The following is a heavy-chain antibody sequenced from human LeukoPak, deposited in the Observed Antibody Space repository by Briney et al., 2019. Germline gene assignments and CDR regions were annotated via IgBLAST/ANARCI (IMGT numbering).Heavy chain of an antibody. CDR2: ISSSGSTI. J-gene: IGHJ3*02. Sequence: PGGSLRLSCAASGFTFSDYYMSWIRQAPGKGLEWVSYISSSGSTIYHADSVKGRFTISRDNAKNSLYLQMNSLRAEDTAVYYCAGSSGWRPHDAFDIWGQGTMVTVSS. CDR3: AGSSGWRPHDAFDI. V-gene: IGHV3-11*01. CDR1: GFTFSDYY. D-gene: IGHD6-19*01.